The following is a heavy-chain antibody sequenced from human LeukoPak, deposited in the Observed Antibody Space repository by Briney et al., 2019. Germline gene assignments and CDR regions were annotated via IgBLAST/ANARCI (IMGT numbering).Heavy chain of an antibody. CDR2: INHSGST. Sequence: SETLSLTCAVYGGSFSGYYWSWIRQPPGKGLEWIGEINHSGSTNYNPSLKSRVTISVDTSKNQLSLKLSSVTAADTAVYYCARDPLSTAYYFDYWGQGTLVTVSS. CDR1: GGSFSGYY. J-gene: IGHJ4*02. CDR3: ARDPLSTAYYFDY. V-gene: IGHV4-34*01.